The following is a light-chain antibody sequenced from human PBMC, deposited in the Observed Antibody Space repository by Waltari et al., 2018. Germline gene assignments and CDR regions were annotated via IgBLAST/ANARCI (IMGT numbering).Light chain of an antibody. CDR1: STGMRP. CDR2: YNT. Sequence: SYVLTQPPSVSVAPGETATITCGGGSTGMRPVHWYQQRAGQAPLLVISYNTVRPSGIPERFSGSTSGSTSTLTISRVEAGDEADYYCQVWDRSRDHVFGTATKVTVL. CDR3: QVWDRSRDHV. J-gene: IGLJ1*01. V-gene: IGLV3-21*01.